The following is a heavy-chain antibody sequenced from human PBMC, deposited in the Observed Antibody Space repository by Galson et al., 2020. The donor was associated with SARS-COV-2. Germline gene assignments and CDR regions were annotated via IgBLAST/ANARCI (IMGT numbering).Heavy chain of an antibody. Sequence: SETLSLTCTVSGGSISSSSYYWGWIRQPPGKGLEWIGNIYYSGSTYYNPSLKNRVTISVDTSKNQFSLKLSSVTAADTAVYYCARGKRDGRYYFDYWGQGTLVTVSS. CDR3: ARGKRDGRYYFDY. CDR1: GGSISSSSYY. J-gene: IGHJ4*02. D-gene: IGHD2-8*01. CDR2: IYYSGST. V-gene: IGHV4-39*07.